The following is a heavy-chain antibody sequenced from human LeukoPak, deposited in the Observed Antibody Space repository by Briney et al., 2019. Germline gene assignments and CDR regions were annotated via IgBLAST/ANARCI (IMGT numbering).Heavy chain of an antibody. Sequence: GGSLRLSCAASGFRFDDYAMHWVRQAPGKGLEWVSGISWDSAAIGYADSVRGRFTLSRDNAKNSLFLQMSSLRVEDTALYYCTKRARMGIAAAADGFHIWGQGTMVTVSS. D-gene: IGHD6-13*01. CDR2: ISWDSAAI. V-gene: IGHV3-9*01. CDR1: GFRFDDYA. CDR3: TKRARMGIAAAADGFHI. J-gene: IGHJ3*02.